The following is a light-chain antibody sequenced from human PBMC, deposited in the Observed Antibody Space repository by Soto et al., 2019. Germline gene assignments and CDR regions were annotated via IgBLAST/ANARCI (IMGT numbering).Light chain of an antibody. CDR3: AAWDGSLNADV. V-gene: IGLV1-36*01. Sequence: QSVLAQPPSVSAAPRQRVTISCSGGSSNIGNNAVNWYQQLPGKAPKLLIYFDDLLPSGVSNRFSGSKSGTSASLAISGLQSEEEADYYCAAWDGSLNADVFGTGTKVTV. CDR1: SSNIGNNA. CDR2: FDD. J-gene: IGLJ1*01.